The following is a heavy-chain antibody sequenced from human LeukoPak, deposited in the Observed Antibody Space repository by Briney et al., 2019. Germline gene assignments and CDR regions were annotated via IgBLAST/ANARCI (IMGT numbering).Heavy chain of an antibody. CDR3: ARHPLKAYVSDWFDP. CDR1: GGSISSRSYY. V-gene: IGHV4-39*01. D-gene: IGHD3-10*02. Sequence: SETLSLTCGVSGGSISSRSYYWGWLRQPPGKGLEWIASIFYSGSTYHNPSLKSRVTISVDTSKSQFSLKLSSVTAADTAVYFCARHPLKAYVSDWFDPWGQGTLVTVSS. CDR2: IFYSGST. J-gene: IGHJ5*02.